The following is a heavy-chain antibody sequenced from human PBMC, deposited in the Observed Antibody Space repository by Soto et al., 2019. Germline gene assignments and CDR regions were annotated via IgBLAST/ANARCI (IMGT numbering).Heavy chain of an antibody. Sequence: PGGSLRLSCAASGFTFSSYAMSWVRQAPGKGLEWVSAISGSGGSTYYADSVKGRFTISRDNSKNTLYLQMNSLRAEDTAVYYCAKDMYSSSWDYYYYYGMDVWDQGTTVTVSS. CDR2: ISGSGGST. J-gene: IGHJ6*02. V-gene: IGHV3-23*01. D-gene: IGHD6-13*01. CDR3: AKDMYSSSWDYYYYYGMDV. CDR1: GFTFSSYA.